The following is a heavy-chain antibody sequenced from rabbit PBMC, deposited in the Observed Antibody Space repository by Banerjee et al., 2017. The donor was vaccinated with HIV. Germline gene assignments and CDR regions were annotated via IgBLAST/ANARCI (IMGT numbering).Heavy chain of an antibody. CDR1: GFDFSSNA. V-gene: IGHV1S40*01. J-gene: IGHJ4*01. CDR3: ARDLAGVIGWNFGL. CDR2: INTSSGNT. D-gene: IGHD4-1*01. Sequence: QSLEESGGGLVQPEGSLTLTCTASGFDFSSNAMCWVRQTPGKGLEWIGCINTSSGNTVYATWAKGRFTISKTSWTTVTLQMTSLTAADTATYFCARDLAGVIGWNFGLWGPGTLVTVS.